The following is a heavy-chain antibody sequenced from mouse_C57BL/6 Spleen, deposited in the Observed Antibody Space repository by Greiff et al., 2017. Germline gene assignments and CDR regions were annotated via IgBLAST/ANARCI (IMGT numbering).Heavy chain of an antibody. CDR3: AIPYGNPYAMDY. CDR1: GFSLTSYG. Sequence: VQLQQSGPGLVQPSPSLSITCTVSGFSLTSYGVHWVRQSPGKGLEWLGVIWRGGSTDYNAAFMSRLSITKDNSKSQVFFKMNSLQADDTAIYYCAIPYGNPYAMDYWGQGTSVTVSS. CDR2: IWRGGST. J-gene: IGHJ4*01. V-gene: IGHV2-5*01. D-gene: IGHD2-1*01.